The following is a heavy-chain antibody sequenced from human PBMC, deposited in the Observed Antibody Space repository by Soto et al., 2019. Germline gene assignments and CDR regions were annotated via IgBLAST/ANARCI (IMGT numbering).Heavy chain of an antibody. Sequence: GGSLRLSCAASGFTFSTYAMNWVRQAPGKGLEWVSTVSGGGRFTYYADSVKGRFTISRDDSKKMVFLQMNSLRAEDTAVYYCAKSGPTNSFDYWGQGSLVTVSS. CDR3: AKSGPTNSFDY. V-gene: IGHV3-23*01. CDR1: GFTFSTYA. J-gene: IGHJ4*02. D-gene: IGHD1-26*01. CDR2: VSGGGRFT.